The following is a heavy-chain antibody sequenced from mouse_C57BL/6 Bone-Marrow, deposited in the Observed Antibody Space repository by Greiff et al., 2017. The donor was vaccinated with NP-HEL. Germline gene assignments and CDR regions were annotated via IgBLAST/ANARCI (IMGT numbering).Heavy chain of an antibody. Sequence: QVQLKQPGAELVKPGASVKLSCKASGYTFTSYWMHWVKQRPGRGLEWIGRIDPNSGGTKYNEKFKSKATLTVDKPSSTAYMQLSSLTSEDSAVYYCARREGNWDEFAYWGQGTLVTVSA. J-gene: IGHJ3*01. CDR1: GYTFTSYW. CDR3: ARREGNWDEFAY. D-gene: IGHD4-1*01. V-gene: IGHV1-72*01. CDR2: IDPNSGGT.